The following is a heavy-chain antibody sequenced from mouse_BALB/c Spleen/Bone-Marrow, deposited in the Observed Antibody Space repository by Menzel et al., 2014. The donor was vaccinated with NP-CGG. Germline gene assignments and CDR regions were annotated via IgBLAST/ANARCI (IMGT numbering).Heavy chain of an antibody. CDR1: EYEFPSHD. J-gene: IGHJ3*01. D-gene: IGHD1-1*01. V-gene: IGHV5-2*01. CDR3: ARHGDYYGSSLFAY. CDR2: INSDGGST. Sequence: EVQLVESGGGLVQPGESLKLSCESNEYEFPSHDMSWVRQTPEKRLELVAAINSDGGSTYYPDTMERRFIISRDNSKKTLYLQMSSLRSEDTAFYYCARHGDYYGSSLFAYWGQGTLVTASA.